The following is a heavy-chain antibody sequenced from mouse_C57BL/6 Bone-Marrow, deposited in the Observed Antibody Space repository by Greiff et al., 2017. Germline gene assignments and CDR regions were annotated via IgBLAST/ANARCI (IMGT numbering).Heavy chain of an antibody. CDR3: ARHTTPGSRRGYYAMDY. Sequence: EVMLVESGGGLVKPGGSLKLSCAASGFTFSSYTMSWVRQTPEKRLEWVATISGGGGNTYYPDSVKGRFTISRDNAKNTLYLQISSLRSEDTALYYCARHTTPGSRRGYYAMDYWGQGTSVTVSS. CDR1: GFTFSSYT. V-gene: IGHV5-9*01. D-gene: IGHD1-1*01. CDR2: ISGGGGNT. J-gene: IGHJ4*01.